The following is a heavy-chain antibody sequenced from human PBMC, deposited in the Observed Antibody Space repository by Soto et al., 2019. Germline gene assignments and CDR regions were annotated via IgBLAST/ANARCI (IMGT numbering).Heavy chain of an antibody. CDR2: TYYRSKWYN. D-gene: IGHD1-1*01. CDR1: GDSVSSNSTA. V-gene: IGHV6-1*01. CDR3: ARAESTTGTACFDY. J-gene: IGHJ4*02. Sequence: SQTLSLTCAISGDSVSSNSTAWNWIWQSPSRGLEWLGRTYYRSKWYNDYAVSVNSRISINPDTSKNQFSLQLNSVTPEDTAVYYCARAESTTGTACFDYWGQGPLVTVSS.